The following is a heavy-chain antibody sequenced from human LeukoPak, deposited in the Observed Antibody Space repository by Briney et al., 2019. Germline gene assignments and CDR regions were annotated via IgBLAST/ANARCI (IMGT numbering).Heavy chain of an antibody. J-gene: IGHJ3*02. D-gene: IGHD2-15*01. CDR3: ARAVAATKGSDAFDI. Sequence: GGTLRLSCAASGCTFSDYYMSWIRQAPGKGLEWISHISITGSIIFYADSVKGRFTVSRDNAKNSLYLQTNSLRAEDTAVYYCARAVAATKGSDAFDIWGQGTMVTVSS. V-gene: IGHV3-11*04. CDR1: GCTFSDYY. CDR2: ISITGSII.